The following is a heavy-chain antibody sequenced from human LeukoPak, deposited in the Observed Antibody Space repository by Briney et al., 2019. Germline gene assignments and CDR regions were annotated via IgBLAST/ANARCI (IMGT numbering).Heavy chain of an antibody. CDR3: ARPATDSSSWYFDY. J-gene: IGHJ4*02. Sequence: GESLKISCKGSGYSFTSYWIGWVRPMPGKGLEWMGIIYPGDSDTRYSPSFQGQVTISADKSISTAYLQWSSLKASNTAMYYCARPATDSSSWYFDYWGQGTLVTVSS. D-gene: IGHD6-13*01. V-gene: IGHV5-51*01. CDR2: IYPGDSDT. CDR1: GYSFTSYW.